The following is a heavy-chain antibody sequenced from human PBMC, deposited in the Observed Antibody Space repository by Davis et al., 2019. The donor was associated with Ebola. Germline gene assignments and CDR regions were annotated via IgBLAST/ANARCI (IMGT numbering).Heavy chain of an antibody. CDR3: AREDSSSSNTAFDI. Sequence: GESLKISCAASGFTFSSYAMHWVRQAPGKGLEYVSAISSNGGSTYYADSVKGRFTISRDNSKNTLYLQMGSLRAEDMAVYYCAREDSSSSNTAFDIWGQGTMVTVSS. CDR1: GFTFSSYA. J-gene: IGHJ3*02. CDR2: ISSNGGST. D-gene: IGHD6-6*01. V-gene: IGHV3-64*02.